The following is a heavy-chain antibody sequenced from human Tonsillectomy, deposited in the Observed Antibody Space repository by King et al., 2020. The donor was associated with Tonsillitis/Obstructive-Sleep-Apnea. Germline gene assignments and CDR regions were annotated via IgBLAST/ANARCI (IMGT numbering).Heavy chain of an antibody. D-gene: IGHD6-13*01. CDR3: ARGRSWFYNWFDP. Sequence: QLQESGPGVVKPSETLSLNCTVSGGSISSSSFYWCWIRQPPGKGLEWIGSIYYTGSTYYNPSLKSRVTMSVDTSKNQFSLKLSSVPAADTAIYYCARGRSWFYNWFDPWGQGTLVTVSS. CDR1: GGSISSSSFY. V-gene: IGHV4-39*01. J-gene: IGHJ5*02. CDR2: IYYTGST.